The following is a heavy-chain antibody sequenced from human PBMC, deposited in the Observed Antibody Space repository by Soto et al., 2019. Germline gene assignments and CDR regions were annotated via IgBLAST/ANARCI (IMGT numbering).Heavy chain of an antibody. D-gene: IGHD2-21*02. CDR3: ARDHGDAYCGGDCPQYFDL. CDR2: IYYSGST. J-gene: IGHJ2*01. Sequence: QVQLQESGPGLVKPSETLSLTCTVSGGSISSYYWSWIRQPPGKGLEWIGYIYYSGSTNYNPSLKSRVTISVDTSKNQFSLKLSSVTAADTAVYYCARDHGDAYCGGDCPQYFDLWGRGTLVTVSS. CDR1: GGSISSYY. V-gene: IGHV4-59*01.